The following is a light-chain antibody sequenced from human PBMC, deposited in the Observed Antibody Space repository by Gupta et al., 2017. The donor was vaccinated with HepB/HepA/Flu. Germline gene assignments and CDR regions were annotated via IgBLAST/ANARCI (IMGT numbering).Light chain of an antibody. V-gene: IGLV3-21*03. CDR3: HVWNSDFDRSGV. Sequence: YVLSQPPSVSVAPGKTATITCGGSDIERRTVHWFQKKPGQAPVLVIRDNFDRPSGIPERFSGSNSGNTATLTISRVEAGDEADYYCHVWNSDFDRSGVFGGGTGLTVL. CDR1: DIERRT. J-gene: IGLJ2*01. CDR2: DNF.